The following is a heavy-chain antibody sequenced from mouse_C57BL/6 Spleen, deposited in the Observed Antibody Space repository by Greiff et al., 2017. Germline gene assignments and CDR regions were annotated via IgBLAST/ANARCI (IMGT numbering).Heavy chain of an antibody. CDR3: ARHDSNWDYWYFDV. CDR1: GFTFSDYY. D-gene: IGHD4-1*02. J-gene: IGHJ1*03. CDR2: ISNGGGST. Sequence: EVKLMESGGGLVQPGGSLKLSCAASGFTFSDYYMYWVRQTPEKRLEWVAYISNGGGSTYYPDTVKGRFTISRDNAKNTLYLQMSRLKSEDTAMYYCARHDSNWDYWYFDVWGTGTTVTVSS. V-gene: IGHV5-12*01.